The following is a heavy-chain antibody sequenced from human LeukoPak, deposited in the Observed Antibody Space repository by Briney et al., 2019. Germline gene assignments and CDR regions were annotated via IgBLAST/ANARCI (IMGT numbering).Heavy chain of an antibody. CDR3: ARGPGGSYPYYFDY. Sequence: SETLSLTCTVSGGSISGSSYYWGWIRQPPGKGLEWIGEINHSGSTNYNPSLKSRVTISVDTSKNQFSLKLSSVTAADTTVYYCARGPGGSYPYYFDYWGQGTLVTVSS. V-gene: IGHV4-39*07. CDR2: INHSGST. D-gene: IGHD1-26*01. J-gene: IGHJ4*02. CDR1: GGSISGSSYY.